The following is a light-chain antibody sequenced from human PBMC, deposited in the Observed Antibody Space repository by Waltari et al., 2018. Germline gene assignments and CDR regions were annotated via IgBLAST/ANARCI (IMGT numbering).Light chain of an antibody. CDR3: QQSFSTPWT. J-gene: IGKJ1*01. V-gene: IGKV1-39*01. CDR1: QSISSY. CDR2: DAS. Sequence: DIQMTQSPSSLSASVGDRVTITCRASQSISSYLNWYQIKPGKAPKLLIYDASRLQSEVPSRFSGSGSGTDFTLTISSLQPDDFAIYHCQQSFSTPWTFGQGTNVEI.